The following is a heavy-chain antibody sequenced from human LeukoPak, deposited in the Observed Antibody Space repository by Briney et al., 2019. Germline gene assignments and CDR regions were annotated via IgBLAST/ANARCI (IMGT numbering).Heavy chain of an antibody. V-gene: IGHV4-39*01. J-gene: IGHJ4*02. CDR2: IYYSGST. D-gene: IGHD3-10*01. Sequence: KPSGTLSLTCTVSGGSISSSSYYWGWIRQPPGKGLEWIGSIYYSGSTYYNPSLKSRVTISVDTSKNQFSLKLSSVTAADTAVYYCARHPRLLRFGLFDYWGQGTLVTVFS. CDR3: ARHPRLLRFGLFDY. CDR1: GGSISSSSYY.